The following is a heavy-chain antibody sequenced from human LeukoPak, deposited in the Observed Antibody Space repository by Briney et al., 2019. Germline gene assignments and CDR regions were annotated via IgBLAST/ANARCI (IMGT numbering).Heavy chain of an antibody. CDR3: ARCLRRVVVGDNGMDV. D-gene: IGHD2-15*01. J-gene: IGHJ6*02. Sequence: SETLSLTCAVSGGSISPYYWTWIRQPPGKGLEWIGYIYYSGSTYYNPSLKSRVTISVDTSKNQFSLKLSSVTAADTAVYYCARCLRRVVVGDNGMDVWGQGTTVTVSS. CDR2: IYYSGST. V-gene: IGHV4-59*12. CDR1: GGSISPYY.